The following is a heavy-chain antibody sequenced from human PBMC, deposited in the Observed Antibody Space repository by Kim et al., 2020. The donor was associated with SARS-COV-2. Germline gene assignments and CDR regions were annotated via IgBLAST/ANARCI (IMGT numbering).Heavy chain of an antibody. CDR2: IGGTANYI. D-gene: IGHD2-2*01. J-gene: IGHJ6*02. Sequence: GGSLRLSCAASGFGFDTHSMNWVRQAPGKGLEWVSSIGGTANYIYYADSVKGRFTISRDNAKNSLFLQMNSLRAEDTAVYYCARGGYCSSTSCYFYYYARDVWGQGTTVTVSS. CDR1: GFGFDTHS. V-gene: IGHV3-21*01. CDR3: ARGGYCSSTSCYFYYYARDV.